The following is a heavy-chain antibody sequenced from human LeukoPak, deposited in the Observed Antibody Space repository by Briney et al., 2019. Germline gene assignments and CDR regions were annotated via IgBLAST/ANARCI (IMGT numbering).Heavy chain of an antibody. D-gene: IGHD3-9*01. Sequence: PGGSLRLSCAASGFTFSSYAMSWVRQAPWKGLEWVSAISGSGGSTYYADSVKGRFTISRDNSKNTLYLQMNSLRAEDTAVYYCAKDILTGYYTQDYFDYWGQGTLVTVSS. CDR3: AKDILTGYYTQDYFDY. CDR1: GFTFSSYA. CDR2: ISGSGGST. V-gene: IGHV3-23*01. J-gene: IGHJ4*02.